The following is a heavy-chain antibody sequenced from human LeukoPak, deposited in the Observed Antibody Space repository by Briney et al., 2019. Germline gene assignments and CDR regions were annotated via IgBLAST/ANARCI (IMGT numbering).Heavy chain of an antibody. Sequence: GGYLRLSCAASGFTFSSDAMSWVRQAPGKGLEWDSGITATADTTYYADSVKGRFTIPRDNSKNTLYLQMNSQRAEDTAVYYCAKDPLMYSSSWYPYGFGPWGQGTLVTVSS. V-gene: IGHV3-23*01. CDR1: GFTFSSDA. D-gene: IGHD6-13*01. CDR3: AKDPLMYSSSWYPYGFGP. J-gene: IGHJ5*02. CDR2: ITATADTT.